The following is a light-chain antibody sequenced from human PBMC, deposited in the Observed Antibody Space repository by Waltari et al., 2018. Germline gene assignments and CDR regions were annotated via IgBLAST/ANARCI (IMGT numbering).Light chain of an antibody. J-gene: IGLJ3*02. CDR1: LSNTALPP. Sequence: QSVLTHPPSASGTPGQRAPTSSPGSLSNTALPPLTWYQQPPSTAPKLLIYSSNQRPSGVPARFSGSKSGTSASLAISGLQSEDEADYYCSAWDDSLNGWVFGGGTKLTV. CDR3: SAWDDSLNGWV. V-gene: IGLV1-44*01. CDR2: SSN.